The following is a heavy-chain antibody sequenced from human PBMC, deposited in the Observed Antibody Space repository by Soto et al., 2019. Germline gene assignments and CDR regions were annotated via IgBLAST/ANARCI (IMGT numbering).Heavy chain of an antibody. CDR1: GGSFSGYY. Sequence: SETLSLTCAVYGGSFSGYYWSWIRQPPGKGLEWIGEINNSGSTNYNPSLKSRVTISVDTSKNQFSLKLSSVTAADTAVYYCAREGRAVRGVIIGKPDYWGQGXLVTVSS. J-gene: IGHJ4*02. V-gene: IGHV4-34*01. CDR3: AREGRAVRGVIIGKPDY. CDR2: INNSGST. D-gene: IGHD3-10*01.